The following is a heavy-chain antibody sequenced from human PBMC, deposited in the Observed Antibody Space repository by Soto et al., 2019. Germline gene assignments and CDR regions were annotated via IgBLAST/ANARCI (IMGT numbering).Heavy chain of an antibody. D-gene: IGHD3-22*01. J-gene: IGHJ4*02. CDR2: ISSSATYA. CDR3: ARNDSSGYLDS. V-gene: IGHV3-11*06. CDR1: GFTFSDYY. Sequence: LRLSCAASGFTFSDYYMSWIRQAPGKGLEWLSYISSSATYAIYADSVKGRFTLSRDNAKNSLYLQMNSLRAEDTAVYYCARNDSSGYLDSWGQGTLVTSPQ.